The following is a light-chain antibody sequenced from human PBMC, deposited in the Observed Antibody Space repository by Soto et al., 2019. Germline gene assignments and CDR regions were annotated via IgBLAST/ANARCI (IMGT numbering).Light chain of an antibody. J-gene: IGLJ7*01. CDR1: NNGVKS. Sequence: SYELTQPPSVSVSPGQTVRITCGGNNNGVKSVHWYQQKQDQAAVLVVYDDSARPSGIPARFSGSNSGNTATLTVSRVEGGDEADYYCHVWDSGSDQGIFGGGTQLTVL. CDR3: HVWDSGSDQGI. V-gene: IGLV3-21*02. CDR2: DDS.